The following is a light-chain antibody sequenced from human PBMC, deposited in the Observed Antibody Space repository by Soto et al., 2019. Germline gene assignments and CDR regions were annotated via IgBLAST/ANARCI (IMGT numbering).Light chain of an antibody. V-gene: IGKV1-39*01. Sequence: DLQMTQSPSSLSASVGDRVTITCRARQSITSYLNWYEQKPGKAPKLLIYAASSLQSGVPSRFSGSGSGTDFTLTISSLQPEDFATYYCQQSYSSPYTFGQGTKLEI. CDR2: AAS. J-gene: IGKJ2*01. CDR1: QSITSY. CDR3: QQSYSSPYT.